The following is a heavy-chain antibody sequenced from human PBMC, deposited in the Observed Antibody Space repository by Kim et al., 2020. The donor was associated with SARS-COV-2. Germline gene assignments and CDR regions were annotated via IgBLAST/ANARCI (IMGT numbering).Heavy chain of an antibody. CDR3: ARDQNSVIFQPENWFD. D-gene: IGHD2-15*01. V-gene: IGHV4-39*07. CDR1: GGSISSSSYY. J-gene: IGHJ5*02. Sequence: SETLSLTCTVSGGSISSSSYYWGWIRQPPGKGLEWIGSIYYSGSTYYNPSLKSRVTISVDTSKNQFSLKLSSVTAADTAVYYCARDQNSVIFQPENWFD. CDR2: IYYSGST.